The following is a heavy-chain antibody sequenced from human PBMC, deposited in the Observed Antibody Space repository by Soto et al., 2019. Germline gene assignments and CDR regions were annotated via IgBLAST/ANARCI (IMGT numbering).Heavy chain of an antibody. J-gene: IGHJ4*02. CDR2: FDPEDGET. CDR3: ATELITIFGVADNAFDY. Sequence: ASVKVSCKVSGYTLTELSMHWVRQAPGKGLEWMGGFDPEDGETIYAQKFQGRVTMTEDTSTDTAYMELSSLRSEDTAVYYCATELITIFGVADNAFDYWGRGTLVTVSS. V-gene: IGHV1-24*01. CDR1: GYTLTELS. D-gene: IGHD3-3*01.